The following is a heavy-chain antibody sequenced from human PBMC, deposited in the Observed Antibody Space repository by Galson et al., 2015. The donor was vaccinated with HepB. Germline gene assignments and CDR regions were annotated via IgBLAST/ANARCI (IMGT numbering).Heavy chain of an antibody. V-gene: IGHV1-46*01. J-gene: IGHJ3*02. Sequence: SVKVSCKASGYSFTSYYMHWVRQAPGQGLEWVGLINPSGGGTSYAQKFQGRVTMTSDTSTSTVYMELSSLRSEDTAVYFCAREGDYYDSSGDDAFDIWGQGTMVTVSS. CDR1: GYSFTSYY. CDR3: AREGDYYDSSGDDAFDI. CDR2: INPSGGGT. D-gene: IGHD3-22*01.